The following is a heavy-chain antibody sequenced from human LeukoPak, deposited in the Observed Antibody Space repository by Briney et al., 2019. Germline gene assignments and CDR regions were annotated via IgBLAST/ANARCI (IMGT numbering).Heavy chain of an antibody. Sequence: PGRSLRLSCAASGFTFSTYVMHWVRQAPGKGLDWVAIIWHDGTNKYYADSVKGRFTISRDNSKNTLYLQMNSLRVEDTAVYYCARDTVVVVSATSLFDYWGQGTLVTVSS. CDR2: IWHDGTNK. CDR1: GFTFSTYV. J-gene: IGHJ4*02. CDR3: ARDTVVVVSATSLFDY. D-gene: IGHD2-15*01. V-gene: IGHV3-33*01.